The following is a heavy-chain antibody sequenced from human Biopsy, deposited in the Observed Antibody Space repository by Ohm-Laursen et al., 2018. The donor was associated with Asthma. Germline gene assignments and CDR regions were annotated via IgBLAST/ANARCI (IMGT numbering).Heavy chain of an antibody. CDR2: FFHTGST. CDR1: GGSINSSTW. Sequence: PSETLSLTCTVSGGSINSSTWWSWVRQPPGKGLAWIGEFFHTGSTNYSPSLKSRVTISVDKSKNQFSLNLSAVTAADTAVYYCATLRGYCRGADCFFFNYWGQGTLVTVSS. D-gene: IGHD2-15*01. V-gene: IGHV4-4*02. CDR3: ATLRGYCRGADCFFFNY. J-gene: IGHJ4*02.